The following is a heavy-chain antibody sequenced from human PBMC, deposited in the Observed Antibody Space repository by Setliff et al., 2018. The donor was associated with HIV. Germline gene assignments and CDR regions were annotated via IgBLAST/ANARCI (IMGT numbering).Heavy chain of an antibody. CDR2: INHGGDT. V-gene: IGHV4-34*01. J-gene: IGHJ4*02. CDR3: ASRRGIEFYFDI. Sequence: SETLSLTCAVYGQSISGYHWSWIRQTPGKGLEWIGEINHGGDTNYNPSLKSRVTISVGSSYNHFSLKLSSVTAADTGVYYCASRRGIEFYFDIWGQGTPVTVSS. D-gene: IGHD3-10*01. CDR1: GQSISGYH.